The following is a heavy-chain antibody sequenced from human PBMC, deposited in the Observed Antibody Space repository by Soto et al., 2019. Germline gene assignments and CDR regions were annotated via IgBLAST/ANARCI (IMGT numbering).Heavy chain of an antibody. V-gene: IGHV4-34*08. CDR2: IDHGGST. Sequence: KSXGTLSLTCAIYGATFSSHSRSWVRQPPGKGLEWIGEIDHGGSTNYNPSLKSRVTISGNTSKNQFSLELRSLTAADTGVYYCAAYDVGTIIQDYWGQGTQVTVSS. CDR3: AAYDVGTIIQDY. CDR1: GATFSSHS. D-gene: IGHD2-21*02. J-gene: IGHJ4*02.